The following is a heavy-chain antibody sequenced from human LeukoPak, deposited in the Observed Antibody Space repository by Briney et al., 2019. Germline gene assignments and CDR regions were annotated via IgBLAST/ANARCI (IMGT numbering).Heavy chain of an antibody. Sequence: SETLTLSCTVSGCSITGYHWSWIRQPPGKGLEWIGYIYSSGSTEYKPSLKSRATISADTSKNQFSLKLTSVTAADTAIYYCARRNDFEIGGQGTMVTVSS. J-gene: IGHJ3*02. V-gene: IGHV4-4*08. CDR2: IYSSGST. CDR3: ARRNDFEI. CDR1: GCSITGYH.